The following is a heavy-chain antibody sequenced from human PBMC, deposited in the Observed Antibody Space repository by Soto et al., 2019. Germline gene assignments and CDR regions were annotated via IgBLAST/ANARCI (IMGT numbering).Heavy chain of an antibody. J-gene: IGHJ6*03. V-gene: IGHV1-18*01. Sequence: ASVKVSCKASGYTFTSYGISWVRQAPGQGLEWMGWISAYNGNTNYAQKLQGRVTMTTDTSTSTAYMELRSLRSDDTAVYYCARTLMVYAMFYYYYYMDVWGKGTTVTVSS. CDR3: ARTLMVYAMFYYYYYMDV. CDR1: GYTFTSYG. CDR2: ISAYNGNT. D-gene: IGHD2-8*01.